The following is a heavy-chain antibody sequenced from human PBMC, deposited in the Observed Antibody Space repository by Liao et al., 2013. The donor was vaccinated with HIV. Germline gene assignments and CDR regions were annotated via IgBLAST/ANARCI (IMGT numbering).Heavy chain of an antibody. CDR2: IYTSGST. V-gene: IGHV4-4*07. J-gene: IGHJ3*02. Sequence: QVQLQESGPGLVKPSETLPLTCTVSGGSISSYQWNWIRQPAGKGLEWIGRIYTSGSTNYNPSLKSRVTISVDTSKNQFSLKLSSVTAADTAVYYCARDDYYDSSGLGAFDIWGQGTMVTVSS. D-gene: IGHD3-22*01. CDR1: GGSISSYQ. CDR3: ARDDYYDSSGLGAFDI.